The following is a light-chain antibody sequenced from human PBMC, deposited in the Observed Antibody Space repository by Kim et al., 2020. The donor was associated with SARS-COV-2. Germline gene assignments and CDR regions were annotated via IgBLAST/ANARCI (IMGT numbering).Light chain of an antibody. Sequence: SPGERATLSCSASQSVSSNLAWYQQKPGQAPRLLIYDASNRATGIPARFSGSGSGTDFTLTISSLQSEDFAVYYCQQHNNWPPITFGQGTRLEIK. CDR1: QSVSSN. CDR2: DAS. V-gene: IGKV3-15*01. CDR3: QQHNNWPPIT. J-gene: IGKJ5*01.